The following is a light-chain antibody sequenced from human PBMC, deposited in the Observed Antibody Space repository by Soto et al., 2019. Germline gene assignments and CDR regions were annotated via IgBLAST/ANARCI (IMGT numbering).Light chain of an antibody. Sequence: QSVLTQPPSVSGSPGQRVTISCTGSSSNIGAGYDVHWYQQLPGTAPKLLIYGNSNRPSGVPDRFSGSKSGTSASLAITGLQAEDEADYYYQSYDSSLSEDVVFGGGTQLTVL. CDR3: QSYDSSLSEDVV. CDR2: GNS. V-gene: IGLV1-40*01. J-gene: IGLJ2*01. CDR1: SSNIGAGYD.